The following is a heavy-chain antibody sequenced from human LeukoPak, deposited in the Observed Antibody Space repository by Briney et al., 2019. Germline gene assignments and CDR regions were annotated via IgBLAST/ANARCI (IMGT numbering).Heavy chain of an antibody. D-gene: IGHD6-13*01. V-gene: IGHV1-18*01. Sequence: GASVKVSCKASDYTFTSYGISWVRPAPGQGLEWIGWISPYSDDTNYAQNLQGRVTMTTDTSTSTAYMELRSLTSDDTAMYYCARGGPFSIAAARVYYFDYWGQGTLVTVSS. CDR2: ISPYSDDT. CDR1: DYTFTSYG. CDR3: ARGGPFSIAAARVYYFDY. J-gene: IGHJ4*02.